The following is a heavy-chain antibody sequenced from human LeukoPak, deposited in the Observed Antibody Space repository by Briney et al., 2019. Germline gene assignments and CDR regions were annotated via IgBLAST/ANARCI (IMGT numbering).Heavy chain of an antibody. Sequence: SETLSLTCTVSAGSISSGGYYGSWVRQPAGEGLEWIGRIYTSGSTNYNPSLKSRVTISADTSKNQFSLKLSSVTAADTAVYYCARYARSWTSFVYWGEGTLVTVSS. CDR2: IYTSGST. D-gene: IGHD6-13*01. J-gene: IGHJ4*02. CDR1: AGSISSGGYY. V-gene: IGHV4-61*02. CDR3: ARYARSWTSFVY.